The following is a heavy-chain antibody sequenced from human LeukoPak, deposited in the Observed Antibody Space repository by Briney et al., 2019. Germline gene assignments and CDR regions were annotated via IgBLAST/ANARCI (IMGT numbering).Heavy chain of an antibody. J-gene: IGHJ6*03. CDR2: IRYDGSNK. CDR1: GFTFSSYG. CDR3: AKEVLAAAGLIPYYYMDV. V-gene: IGHV3-30*02. Sequence: PGGSLRLSCAASGFTFSSYGMHWVRQAPGKGLEWVAFIRYDGSNKYYADSVKGRFTISRDNSKNTLYLQMNSLRAEDTAVYYCAKEVLAAAGLIPYYYMDVWGKGTTVTVSS. D-gene: IGHD6-13*01.